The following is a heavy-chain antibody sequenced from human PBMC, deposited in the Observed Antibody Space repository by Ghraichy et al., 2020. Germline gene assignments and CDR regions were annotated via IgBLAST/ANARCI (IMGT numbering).Heavy chain of an antibody. V-gene: IGHV3-23*01. CDR1: GFSFSNHA. CDR2: IRGGGGVT. CDR3: AKTMASFGNDGLNV. D-gene: IGHD1-1*01. Sequence: ESLNISCAASGFSFSNHAMTWVRQAPGKGLEWVSIIRGGGGVTFYADSVEGRFTISRDNSKNTLYLQMNSLRAEDTAVYYCAKTMASFGNDGLNVWGQGTTVTVSS. J-gene: IGHJ6*02.